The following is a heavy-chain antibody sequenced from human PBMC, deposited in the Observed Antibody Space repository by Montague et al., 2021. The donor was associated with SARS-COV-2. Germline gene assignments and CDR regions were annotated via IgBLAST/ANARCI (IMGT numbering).Heavy chain of an antibody. CDR1: AGSLRSRSND. J-gene: IGHJ4*02. CDR2: VDSAGST. V-gene: IGHV4-39*07. CDR3: ARDEYNRYWYKY. D-gene: IGHD2-8*02. Sequence: SETLSLTCTVSAGSLRSRSNDWGWIRQPPGMGLQWIGSVDSAGSTYYSPSLKSRVTISLDTSKNQFSLKLSSVTAADTAVYYCARDEYNRYWYKYWGQGALVTVSS.